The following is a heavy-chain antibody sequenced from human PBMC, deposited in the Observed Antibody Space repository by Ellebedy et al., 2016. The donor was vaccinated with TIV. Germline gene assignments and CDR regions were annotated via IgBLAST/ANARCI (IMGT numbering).Heavy chain of an antibody. Sequence: GESLKISXAASGFTFSSYAMSWVRQAPGKGLEWVSAISGSGGSTYYADSVKGRFTISRDNSKNTLYLQMNSLRAEDTAVYYCAKDVGWFDSWGQGTLVTVSS. J-gene: IGHJ5*01. CDR1: GFTFSSYA. CDR2: ISGSGGST. V-gene: IGHV3-23*01. CDR3: AKDVGWFDS.